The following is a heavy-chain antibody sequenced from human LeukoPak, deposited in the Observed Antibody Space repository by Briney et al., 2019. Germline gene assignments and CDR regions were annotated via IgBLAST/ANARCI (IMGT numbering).Heavy chain of an antibody. Sequence: GGSLRLSCAASGFTFSDYYMSWICQAPGKGLEWVSYISSSGSTIYYADSVKGRFTISRDNAKNSLYLQMNSLRAEDTAVYYCARQYCSGGSCYLNAAFDIWGQGTMVTVSS. J-gene: IGHJ3*02. D-gene: IGHD2-15*01. CDR1: GFTFSDYY. CDR3: ARQYCSGGSCYLNAAFDI. CDR2: ISSSGSTI. V-gene: IGHV3-11*04.